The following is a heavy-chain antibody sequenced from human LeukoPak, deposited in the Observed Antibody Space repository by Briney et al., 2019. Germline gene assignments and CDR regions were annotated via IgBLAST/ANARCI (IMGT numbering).Heavy chain of an antibody. CDR3: ARMGCGSTSCYGGWFDP. V-gene: IGHV4-34*01. CDR2: INHSGST. D-gene: IGHD2-2*01. Sequence: SQTLSLTCAVYGGSFSGYYWSWIRQPPGKGLEWIGEINHSGSTNYNPSLKSRVTISVDTSKNQFSLKLSSVTAADTAVYYCARMGCGSTSCYGGWFDPWGQGTLVTVSS. J-gene: IGHJ5*02. CDR1: GGSFSGYY.